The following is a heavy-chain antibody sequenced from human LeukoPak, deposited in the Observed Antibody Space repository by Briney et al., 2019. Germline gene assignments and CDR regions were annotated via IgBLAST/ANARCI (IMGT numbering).Heavy chain of an antibody. V-gene: IGHV3-30*18. CDR2: ISYDGSNN. J-gene: IGHJ4*02. CDR3: AKDGEAYCSGGSCWYYFDY. CDR1: GFTFSSYG. D-gene: IGHD2-15*01. Sequence: GGSLRLSCAASGFTFSSYGMHWVRQAPGKGLEWVAVISYDGSNNYYADSVKGRFTISRDNSKNTLYLQMNSLRAEDTAVYYCAKDGEAYCSGGSCWYYFDYWGQGTLVTVSS.